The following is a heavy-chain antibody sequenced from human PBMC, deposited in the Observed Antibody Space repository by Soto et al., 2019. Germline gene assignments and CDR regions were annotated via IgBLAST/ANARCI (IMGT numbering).Heavy chain of an antibody. V-gene: IGHV3-7*01. CDR1: GFTFSFYW. D-gene: IGHD2-2*02. Sequence: GGSLRLSCEVSGFTFSFYWMSWVRQAPGKGLEWVANINQDGSEINFVDSVKGRFTISRDNSKNTLYLQMNSLRAEDTAVYYCARDLAFYCSSTSCYRYYYYGMDVWGQGTTVTVSS. J-gene: IGHJ6*02. CDR3: ARDLAFYCSSTSCYRYYYYGMDV. CDR2: INQDGSEI.